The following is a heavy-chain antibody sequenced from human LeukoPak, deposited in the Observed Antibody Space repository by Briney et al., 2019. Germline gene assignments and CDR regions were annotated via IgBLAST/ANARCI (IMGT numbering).Heavy chain of an antibody. D-gene: IGHD6-25*01. J-gene: IGHJ3*02. CDR2: INPSGGST. Sequence: ASVKVSCKASGYTFTSYYMHWVRQAPGQGLEWMGIINPSGGSTSYAQKFKGRVTMTRDTSTSTVYMELSSLRSEDTAVYYWARGAALDAFDIWGQGTMVTVSS. V-gene: IGHV1-46*03. CDR3: ARGAALDAFDI. CDR1: GYTFTSYY.